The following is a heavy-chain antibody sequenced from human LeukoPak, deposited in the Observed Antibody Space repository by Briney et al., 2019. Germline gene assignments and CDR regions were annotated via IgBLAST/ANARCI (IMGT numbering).Heavy chain of an antibody. J-gene: IGHJ4*02. CDR1: GFTLNRHW. V-gene: IGHV3-7*05. D-gene: IGHD2-2*01. CDR3: ARVIVEVPGVSDYCDY. Sequence: PGGSLRLSCAASGFTLNRHWMYWVRQAPGQGLEWVANIKQDGSETFYVDSVKGRFTISRDNAKNSLYLQMNSLRAEDTAVYYCARVIVEVPGVSDYCDYWGQGTLVTVSS. CDR2: IKQDGSET.